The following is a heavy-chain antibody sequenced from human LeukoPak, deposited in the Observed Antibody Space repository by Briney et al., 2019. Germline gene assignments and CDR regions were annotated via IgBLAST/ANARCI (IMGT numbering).Heavy chain of an antibody. CDR2: IFYTGNT. V-gene: IGHV4-39*01. Sequence: PSETLSLTCTVSGGSISSDNYYWGWIRQPPGKGLEWIGSIFYTGNTYHNPSLKSRVTMSVDTSKNQFSLTLTSVTAADTAVYYCARQGESNSWYSPDYWGQGTLVTVSS. J-gene: IGHJ4*02. D-gene: IGHD6-13*01. CDR3: ARQGESNSWYSPDY. CDR1: GGSISSDNYY.